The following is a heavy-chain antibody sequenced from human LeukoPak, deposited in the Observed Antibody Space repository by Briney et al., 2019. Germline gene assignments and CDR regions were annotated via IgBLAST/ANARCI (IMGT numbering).Heavy chain of an antibody. CDR3: ARSITVAGNSDY. CDR1: GYSFFRYW. CDR2: IYPGDSDT. J-gene: IGHJ4*02. Sequence: GESLKISCQASGYSFFRYWIGWVRQMPGKGLEWMGIIYPGDSDTRYNPSFQGQVTISADKSISTAYLQWSSLKASDTAMYYCARSITVAGNSDYWGQGTLVTVSS. D-gene: IGHD6-19*01. V-gene: IGHV5-51*01.